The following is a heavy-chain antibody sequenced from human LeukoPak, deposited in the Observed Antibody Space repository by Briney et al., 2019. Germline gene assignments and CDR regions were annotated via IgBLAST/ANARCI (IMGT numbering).Heavy chain of an antibody. V-gene: IGHV4-4*09. J-gene: IGHJ5*02. CDR3: ARQTSGGWSGPTRLFDP. CDR2: IYSSGSTNYN. CDR1: GGSISSDY. Sequence: SETLSLTCTVSGGSISSDYWSWIRQPPGKALEWIAHIYSSGSTNYNNYNPSLKSRVTISVDTSKNQFSLKLSSVTAADTAVYHCARQTSGGWSGPTRLFDPWGQGILVTVSS. D-gene: IGHD3-3*01.